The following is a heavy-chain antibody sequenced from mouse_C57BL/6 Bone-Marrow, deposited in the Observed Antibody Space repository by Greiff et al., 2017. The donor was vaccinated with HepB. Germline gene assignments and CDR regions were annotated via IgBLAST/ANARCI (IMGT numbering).Heavy chain of an antibody. CDR1: GYTFTSYD. Sequence: VMLVESGPELVKPGASVKLSCKASGYTFTSYDINWVKQRPGQGLAWIGWIYPRDGSTKYNEKFKGKATLTVDTSSSTAYMELHSLTSEDSAVYFCARESYGSKAYWGQGTLVTVSA. CDR3: ARESYGSKAY. J-gene: IGHJ3*01. V-gene: IGHV1-85*01. D-gene: IGHD1-1*01. CDR2: IYPRDGST.